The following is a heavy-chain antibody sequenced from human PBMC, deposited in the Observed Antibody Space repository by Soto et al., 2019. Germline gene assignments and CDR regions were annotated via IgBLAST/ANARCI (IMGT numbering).Heavy chain of an antibody. CDR3: AREYCGRTNCYGAFDI. CDR2: ISSSSSTT. J-gene: IGHJ3*02. Sequence: PGGSLRLSCSASGFTFSTHSVSWVRQAPGKGLEWVSYISSSSSTTYYVDSVKGRFTISRDNAKNSLYLQMNSLRAEDTALYYCAREYCGRTNCYGAFDIWGQGTMVTVSS. CDR1: GFTFSTHS. D-gene: IGHD2-2*01. V-gene: IGHV3-48*01.